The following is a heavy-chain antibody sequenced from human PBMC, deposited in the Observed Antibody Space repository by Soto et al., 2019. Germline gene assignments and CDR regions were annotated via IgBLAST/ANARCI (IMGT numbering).Heavy chain of an antibody. Sequence: EVQLVESGGGLVQPGRSLRLSCAASGFTFDDYAMHWVRQAPGKGLEWVSGIRWNSGSVGYADSVKGRFTISRDNAKSSLYLQMNGLRPQDTALYYCARDVSASGSCFDYWGQGTLVTVSS. J-gene: IGHJ4*02. CDR2: IRWNSGSV. CDR3: ARDVSASGSCFDY. CDR1: GFTFDDYA. D-gene: IGHD3-10*01. V-gene: IGHV3-9*01.